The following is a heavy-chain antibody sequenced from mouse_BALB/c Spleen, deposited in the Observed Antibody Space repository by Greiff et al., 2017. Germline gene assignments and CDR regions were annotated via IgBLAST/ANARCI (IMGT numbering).Heavy chain of an antibody. V-gene: IGHV1-4*02. CDR2: INPSSGYT. D-gene: IGHD2-12*01. Sequence: QVQLKQSAAELVRPGASVKMSCKASGYTFTSYTMHWVKQRPGQGLEWIGYINPSSGYTEYNQKFKDKTTLTADKSSSTTYMQLSSLTSEDSAVYYCARTTSAMDYWGQGTSVTVSS. J-gene: IGHJ4*01. CDR3: ARTTSAMDY. CDR1: GYTFTSYT.